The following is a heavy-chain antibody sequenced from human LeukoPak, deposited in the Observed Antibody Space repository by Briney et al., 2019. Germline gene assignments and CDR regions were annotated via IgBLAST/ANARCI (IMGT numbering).Heavy chain of an antibody. CDR2: IRSKAYGGTT. D-gene: IGHD3-9*01. V-gene: IGHV3-49*04. Sequence: GGSLRLSCTASGFNFGDYAMSWVRQAPGKGLEWVGFIRSKAYGGTTEYAASVKGRFTISRDDSKSIAYLQMNSLKTEDTAVYYCTRVLYDILTGYYIGYFDYWGQGTLVTVSS. CDR3: TRVLYDILTGYYIGYFDY. CDR1: GFNFGDYA. J-gene: IGHJ4*02.